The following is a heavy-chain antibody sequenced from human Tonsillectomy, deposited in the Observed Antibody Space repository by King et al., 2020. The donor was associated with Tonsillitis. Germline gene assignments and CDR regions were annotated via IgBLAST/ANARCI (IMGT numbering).Heavy chain of an antibody. J-gene: IGHJ4*02. Sequence: QLVQSGAEVKQPGSSVKVSCKASGGTFSNYAISWVRQAPGQGLEWMGGVTPIFGRTNYPQKFQGRVTIIADASTSTSSMELSSLRSEDTAVYYCESGTTIFGVALSPDYWGQGTPVTVSS. D-gene: IGHD3-3*01. CDR2: VTPIFGRT. V-gene: IGHV1-69*12. CDR3: ESGTTIFGVALSPDY. CDR1: GGTFSNYA.